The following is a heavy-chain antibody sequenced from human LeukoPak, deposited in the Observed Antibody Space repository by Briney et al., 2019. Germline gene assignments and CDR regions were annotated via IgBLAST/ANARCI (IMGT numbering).Heavy chain of an antibody. CDR2: IYYSGST. D-gene: IGHD3-22*01. Sequence: SETLSLTCTVSGGSISSSSYYWGWIRQPPGKGLEWIGSIYYSGSTYYNPSLKSRVTISVDTSKNQFSLKLSSVTAADTAVYYCARSNYYDSSGYYYNWFGPWGQGTLVTVSS. J-gene: IGHJ5*02. CDR3: ARSNYYDSSGYYYNWFGP. V-gene: IGHV4-39*01. CDR1: GGSISSSSYY.